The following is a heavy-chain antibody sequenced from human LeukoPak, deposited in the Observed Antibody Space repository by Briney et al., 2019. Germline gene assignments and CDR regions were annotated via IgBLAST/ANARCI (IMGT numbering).Heavy chain of an antibody. CDR3: APKVVGSTPFAY. J-gene: IGHJ4*02. CDR1: GFTFSSYA. D-gene: IGHD2-15*01. V-gene: IGHV3-23*01. CDR2: ISGSGGNT. Sequence: GGSLRLSCAASGFTFSSYAMNWVRQAPGKGLEWVSSISGSGGNTYYADSVKGRFTISKDNSKNTLYLQMNRPRAEDTAVYYCAPKVVGSTPFAYWGQGTLVTVSS.